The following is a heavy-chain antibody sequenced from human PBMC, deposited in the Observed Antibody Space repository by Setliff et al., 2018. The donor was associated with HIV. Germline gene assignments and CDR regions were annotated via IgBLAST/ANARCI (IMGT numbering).Heavy chain of an antibody. CDR1: GGSISSSNW. CDR3: ASPRGGSGSPRGAFDI. Sequence: SETLSLTCAVSGGSISSSNWWSWVRQPPGKGLEWIGEIYNSGSTNYNPSRKSRVTISVDKSKNPFSLKLSSVTAADTAVYYCASPRGGSGSPRGAFDIWGQGTMVTVSS. CDR2: IYNSGST. V-gene: IGHV4-4*02. J-gene: IGHJ3*02. D-gene: IGHD3-22*01.